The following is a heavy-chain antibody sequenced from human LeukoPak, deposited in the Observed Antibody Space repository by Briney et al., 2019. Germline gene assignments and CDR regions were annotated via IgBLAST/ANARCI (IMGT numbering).Heavy chain of an antibody. J-gene: IGHJ4*02. CDR3: ARGGGAFCGSDCYRNFDY. CDR1: GFIVSSNY. D-gene: IGHD2-21*02. CDR2: IYSDGST. Sequence: GGSLRLSCAASGFIVSSNYMSWVRQAPGKGLEWVSVIYSDGSTYYADSVKGRFTISRDSSKNTLDLQMNSLRAEDTAVYYCARGGGAFCGSDCYRNFDYWGQGTLVTVSS. V-gene: IGHV3-53*01.